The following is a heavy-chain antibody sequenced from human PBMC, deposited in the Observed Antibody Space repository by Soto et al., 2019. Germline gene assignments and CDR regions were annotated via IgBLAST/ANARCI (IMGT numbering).Heavy chain of an antibody. CDR2: ISYDGNNK. Sequence: PGGSLRLSCAASGFTFSSYAMHWVRQALGKGLEWVAVISYDGNNKYYADSVKGRFTISRDNSKNTLYLQMNSLRGDDTAVYYCARRIVAAGPFDYWGQGTLVTAPQ. J-gene: IGHJ4*02. V-gene: IGHV3-30-3*01. CDR1: GFTFSSYA. D-gene: IGHD1-26*01. CDR3: ARRIVAAGPFDY.